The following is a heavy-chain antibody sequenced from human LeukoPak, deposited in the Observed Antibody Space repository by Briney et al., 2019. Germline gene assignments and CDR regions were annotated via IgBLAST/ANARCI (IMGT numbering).Heavy chain of an antibody. Sequence: SETLSLTCAVYGGSFSGYYWSWIRQPPGKGLEWIGEINHSGSTNYNPSLKSRVTISVDTSKNQFSLKLSSVTDADTAVYYCARGRSSSWYRGPNWFDPWGQGTLVTVSS. CDR3: ARGRSSSWYRGPNWFDP. CDR2: INHSGST. CDR1: GGSFSGYY. V-gene: IGHV4-34*01. J-gene: IGHJ5*02. D-gene: IGHD6-13*01.